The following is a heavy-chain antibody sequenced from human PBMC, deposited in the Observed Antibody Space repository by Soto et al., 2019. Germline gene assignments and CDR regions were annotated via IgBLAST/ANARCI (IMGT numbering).Heavy chain of an antibody. CDR1: GFTFSSYE. V-gene: IGHV3-48*03. D-gene: IGHD2-15*01. J-gene: IGHJ4*02. Sequence: EVQVVESGGGLVQPGGSQRLSCEASGFTFSSYEMNWVRQAPGKGLEWVTYISTSGNTKYYADSVKGRFTISRDNAKNSLYLQMDSLRAEDTAVYYCARQSYLGYCSGGGCPKYSDYWGQGTLVTVSS. CDR2: ISTSGNTK. CDR3: ARQSYLGYCSGGGCPKYSDY.